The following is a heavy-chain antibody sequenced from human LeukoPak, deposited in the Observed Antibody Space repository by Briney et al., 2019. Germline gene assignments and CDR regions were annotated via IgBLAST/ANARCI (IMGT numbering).Heavy chain of an antibody. CDR3: ARGGSGWSGPYWYFDL. J-gene: IGHJ2*01. CDR1: GGTFSSYA. Sequence: SVKVSCKASGGTFSSYAISWVRQAPGQGLEWMGGIIPIFGTANYAQKFQGRVTITTDESTSTAYMELSSLRSEDTAVYYCARGGSGWSGPYWYFDLWGRGTLVTVSS. D-gene: IGHD6-19*01. V-gene: IGHV1-69*05. CDR2: IIPIFGTA.